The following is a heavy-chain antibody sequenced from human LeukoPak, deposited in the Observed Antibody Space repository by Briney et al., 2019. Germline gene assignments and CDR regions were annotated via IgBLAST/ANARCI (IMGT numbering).Heavy chain of an antibody. CDR3: ARDVSGWPPAPHFDY. J-gene: IGHJ4*02. CDR1: GGTISSYY. CDR2: IYYSGST. V-gene: IGHV4-59*01. Sequence: PSGTLCLTCTASGGTISSYYWSWIRQPPGKGLEWIGYIYYSGSTNYNPSLKSRVIISVETSKNQFSLKLSSVTAADTAVYYCARDVSGWPPAPHFDYWGQGTLVTVSS. D-gene: IGHD6-19*01.